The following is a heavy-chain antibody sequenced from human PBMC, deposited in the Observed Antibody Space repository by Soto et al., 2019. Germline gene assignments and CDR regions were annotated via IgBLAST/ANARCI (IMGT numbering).Heavy chain of an antibody. CDR1: GFTFSSYA. V-gene: IGHV3-23*01. CDR2: ISGSGGST. Sequence: GGSLRLSCAASGFTFSSYAMSWVRQAPGKGLEWVSAISGSGGSTYYADSVKGHFTISRDNSKNTLHLQMNSLRAEDTAVYYCAKATAAAGTSSWFDPWGQGTLVTVSS. J-gene: IGHJ5*02. CDR3: AKATAAAGTSSWFDP. D-gene: IGHD6-13*01.